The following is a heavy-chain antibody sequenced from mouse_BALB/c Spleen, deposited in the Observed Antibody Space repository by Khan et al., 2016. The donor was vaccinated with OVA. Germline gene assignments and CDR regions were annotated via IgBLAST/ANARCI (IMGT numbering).Heavy chain of an antibody. J-gene: IGHJ3*01. CDR3: TRGGYGGFAS. Sequence: QVQLQQSGAELVKPGASVKLSCKASGYPFTSYYVYWVKQRPGQGLEWIGDINPSNGDTYFNEKFKSKATLTVDKSSSTAYMQVSSLTSEDSAVYYRTRGGYGGFASWGQGTLVTVSA. V-gene: IGHV1-53*01. D-gene: IGHD2-2*01. CDR1: GYPFTSYY. CDR2: INPSNGDT.